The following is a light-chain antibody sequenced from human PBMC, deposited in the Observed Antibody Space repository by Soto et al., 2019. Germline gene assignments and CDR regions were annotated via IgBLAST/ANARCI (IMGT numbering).Light chain of an antibody. Sequence: QSVLTQPASVSGSPGQSITIYCTKTSGDVGGYNSVSWYQQHPGKAPKLLIYEVSHRPSGVSDRFSGSKSGNTASLTISGLQAEDEADYYCSSYTSSSTDVVFGGGTKLTVL. CDR2: EVS. V-gene: IGLV2-14*01. CDR3: SSYTSSSTDVV. CDR1: SGDVGGYNS. J-gene: IGLJ2*01.